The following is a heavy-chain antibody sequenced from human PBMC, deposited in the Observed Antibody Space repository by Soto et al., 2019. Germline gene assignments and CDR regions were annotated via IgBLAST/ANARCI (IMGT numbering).Heavy chain of an antibody. J-gene: IGHJ5*02. D-gene: IGHD3-9*01. CDR2: IFYGGST. CDR3: AGEYYDVLTSHQWFDP. V-gene: IGHV4-59*06. CDR1: GGSINGYY. Sequence: SETLSLTCNVSGGSINGYYWSWIRQHPGKGLEWIGYIFYGGSTYYNPSLKSRVAISIDTSKNQFSLKLRSVTAADTAVYYCAGEYYDVLTSHQWFDPWGQGTPVTVAS.